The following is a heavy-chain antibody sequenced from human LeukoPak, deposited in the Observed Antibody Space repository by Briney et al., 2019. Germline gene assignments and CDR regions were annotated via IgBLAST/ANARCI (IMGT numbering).Heavy chain of an antibody. D-gene: IGHD1-14*01. V-gene: IGHV3-11*01. CDR2: ISSSGTTI. CDR3: ARDQSYYRV. Sequence: GGSLRLSCAASGFTFSDCYMTWIRHTPEKGLEWVSGISSSGTTIHYANSVKGRFTISRDNAKNSLYLQMNSLRADDTAVYYCARDQSYYRVWGQGTLVTVSS. CDR1: GFTFSDCY. J-gene: IGHJ4*02.